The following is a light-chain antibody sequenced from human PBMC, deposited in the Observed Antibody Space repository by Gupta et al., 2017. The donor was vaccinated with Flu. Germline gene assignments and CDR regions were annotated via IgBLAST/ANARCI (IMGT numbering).Light chain of an antibody. CDR3: QQYAGSPLT. J-gene: IGKJ4*01. Sequence: DIVLTQSPGTLSLSPGERATLSCRASQSVSSSNYLAWYQQKPGQAPRLLIYGASSRATGIPDRFSGSGSGTDFTLTISRLEPEDFAVYYCQQYAGSPLTFGGGTKVDIK. V-gene: IGKV3-20*01. CDR2: GAS. CDR1: QSVSSSNY.